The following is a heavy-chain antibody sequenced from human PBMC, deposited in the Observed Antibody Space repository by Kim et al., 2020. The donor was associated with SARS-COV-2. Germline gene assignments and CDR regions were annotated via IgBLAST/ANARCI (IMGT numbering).Heavy chain of an antibody. CDR3: ARDFGALGRYYGMDV. Sequence: GGSLRLSCAASGFTFSSYAMHWVRQAPGKGLEWVAVISYDGSNKYYADSVKGRFTISRDNSKNTLYLQMNSLRAEDTAVYYCARDFGALGRYYGMDVWGQGTTVTVSS. J-gene: IGHJ6*02. V-gene: IGHV3-30*04. CDR2: ISYDGSNK. D-gene: IGHD7-27*01. CDR1: GFTFSSYA.